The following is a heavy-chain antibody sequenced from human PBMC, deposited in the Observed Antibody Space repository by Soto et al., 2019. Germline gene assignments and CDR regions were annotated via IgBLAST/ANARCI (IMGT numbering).Heavy chain of an antibody. CDR1: GFTFSSYA. CDR3: AKPRGWGSSYYDFWSGSNKFDY. D-gene: IGHD3-3*01. Sequence: GGSLRLSCAASGFTFSSYAMSWVRQAPGKGLEWVSAISGSGGSTYYADSVKGRFTISRDNSKNTLYLQMNSLRAEDTAVYYCAKPRGWGSSYYDFWSGSNKFDYWGQGTLVTVSS. CDR2: ISGSGGST. J-gene: IGHJ4*02. V-gene: IGHV3-23*01.